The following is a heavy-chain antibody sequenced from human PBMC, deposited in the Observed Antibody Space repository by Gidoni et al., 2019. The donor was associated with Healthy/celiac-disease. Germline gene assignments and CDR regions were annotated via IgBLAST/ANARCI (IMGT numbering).Heavy chain of an antibody. V-gene: IGHV3-30-3*01. CDR2: ISYDGSNK. D-gene: IGHD2-8*02. J-gene: IGHJ6*02. Sequence: QVQLVESGGGVVQPGRSLRLACAASGFTFSSYAMHWVRQAPGKGLEWVAVISYDGSNKYYADSVKGRFTISRDNSKNTLYLQMNSLRAEDTAVYYCAREAPPGPGGMDVWGQGTTVTVSS. CDR1: GFTFSSYA. CDR3: AREAPPGPGGMDV.